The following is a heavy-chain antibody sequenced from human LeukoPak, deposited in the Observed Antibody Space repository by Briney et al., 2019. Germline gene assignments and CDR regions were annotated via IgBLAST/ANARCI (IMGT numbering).Heavy chain of an antibody. D-gene: IGHD1-26*01. Sequence: SETLSLTCTVSGGSISNYYWSWIRQPPGKGLEWIGYIYYSGSTNYNPSLKSRVTISVDRSKNQFSLKLSSVTAADTAVYYCARVLYSGSYFDYWGQGTLVTVSS. CDR1: GGSISNYY. CDR3: ARVLYSGSYFDY. V-gene: IGHV4-59*12. CDR2: IYYSGST. J-gene: IGHJ4*02.